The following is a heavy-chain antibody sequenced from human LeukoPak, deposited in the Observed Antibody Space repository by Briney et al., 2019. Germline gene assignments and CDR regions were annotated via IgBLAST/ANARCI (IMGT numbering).Heavy chain of an antibody. V-gene: IGHV3-23*01. CDR2: ISDGGSST. CDR1: EFTFSTYG. CDR3: AKRVRYGSGNYHFDH. Sequence: GGSLRLSCAASEFTFSTYGMSWVRQAPGKGLEWVSAISDGGSSTYYADSVKGRFTISRDNSKNTLYLQMNSLTAEDTAVYYCAKRVRYGSGNYHFDHWGQGTLVTVSS. D-gene: IGHD3-10*01. J-gene: IGHJ4*02.